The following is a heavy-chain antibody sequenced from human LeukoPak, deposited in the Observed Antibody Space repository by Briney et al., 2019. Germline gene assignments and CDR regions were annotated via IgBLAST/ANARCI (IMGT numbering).Heavy chain of an antibody. CDR2: IYYSGST. J-gene: IGHJ6*03. Sequence: PSETLSLTCTVSGGSISSSSYYWGWIRQPPGKGLEWIGSIYYSGSTYYNPSLKSRVTISVDTSKNQFSLKLSSVTAADTAVYYCARDPSPRSGSYDYYYMDVWGKGTTVTVSS. D-gene: IGHD1-26*01. CDR1: GGSISSSSYY. CDR3: ARDPSPRSGSYDYYYMDV. V-gene: IGHV4-39*07.